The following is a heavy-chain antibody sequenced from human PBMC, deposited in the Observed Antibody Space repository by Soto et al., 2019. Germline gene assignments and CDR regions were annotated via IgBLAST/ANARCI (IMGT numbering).Heavy chain of an antibody. CDR2: IYHSGTT. V-gene: IGHV4-59*11. CDR1: GGSISSHF. D-gene: IGHD3-10*01. CDR3: GDYGSTTFDS. J-gene: IGHJ5*01. Sequence: SETLSLTCTVSGGSISSHFCTWIRQPPGKGLEWIGYIYHSGTTNYNPSLKSRLTISIEKSKNQFSLKLSSVTAADTAVYFCGDYGSTTFDSWGQGTLVTVSS.